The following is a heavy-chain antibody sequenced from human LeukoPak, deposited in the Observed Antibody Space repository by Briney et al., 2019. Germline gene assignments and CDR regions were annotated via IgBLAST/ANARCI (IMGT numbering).Heavy chain of an antibody. V-gene: IGHV3-30-3*01. Sequence: PGGSLRLSCAASGFTFSSYAMHWIRQAPGKGLEWVAVISYDGSNKYYADSVKGRFTISRDNSKNTLSLQMSSLRAEDTAVYYCARDRSDSPPNHRHNYYGSGGYICWGQGTLVTVSS. CDR2: ISYDGSNK. J-gene: IGHJ4*02. CDR1: GFTFSSYA. CDR3: ARDRSDSPPNHRHNYYGSGGYIC. D-gene: IGHD3-10*01.